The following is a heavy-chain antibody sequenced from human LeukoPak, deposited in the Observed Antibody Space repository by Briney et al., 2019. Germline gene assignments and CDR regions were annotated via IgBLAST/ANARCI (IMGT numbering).Heavy chain of an antibody. J-gene: IGHJ2*01. Sequence: SETLSLTCTVSGASISIYYWSWIRQPAGKGLEWIGRIYTSGSGNYSPSLRSRVTMSVDTSKNQFSLKLSSVTAADTAVYYCARDRGYSYGYWYFDLWGRGTLVTVSS. CDR2: IYTSGSG. CDR3: ARDRGYSYGYWYFDL. V-gene: IGHV4-4*07. CDR1: GASISIYY. D-gene: IGHD5-18*01.